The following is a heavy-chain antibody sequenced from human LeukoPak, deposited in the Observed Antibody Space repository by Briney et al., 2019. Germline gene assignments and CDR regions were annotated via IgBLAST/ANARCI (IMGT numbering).Heavy chain of an antibody. D-gene: IGHD3-10*01. CDR1: GFTFSSYT. CDR3: ARDPLRYYMVRGASDY. V-gene: IGHV3-21*01. J-gene: IGHJ4*02. CDR2: ISSSGTYI. Sequence: GGSLRLSCAASGFTFSSYTMNWVRQAPGKGLEWLSSISSSGTYIYYADSLKGRFTISRDNAKNSLYLQMNSLRAEDTAVYYCARDPLRYYMVRGASDYWGQGTLVTVSS.